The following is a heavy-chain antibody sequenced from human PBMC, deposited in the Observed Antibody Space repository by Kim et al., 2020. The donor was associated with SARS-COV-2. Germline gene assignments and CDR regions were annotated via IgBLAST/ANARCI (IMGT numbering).Heavy chain of an antibody. D-gene: IGHD3-22*01. Sequence: SVKVSCKASGGTFSSYAISWVRQAPVQGLEWMGGIIPIFGTANYAQKFQGRVTITADESTSTAYMELSSLRSEDTAVYYCARTGEYYYDSSGYSFFDYWGQGTLVTVSS. CDR3: ARTGEYYYDSSGYSFFDY. CDR2: IIPIFGTA. V-gene: IGHV1-69*13. CDR1: GGTFSSYA. J-gene: IGHJ4*02.